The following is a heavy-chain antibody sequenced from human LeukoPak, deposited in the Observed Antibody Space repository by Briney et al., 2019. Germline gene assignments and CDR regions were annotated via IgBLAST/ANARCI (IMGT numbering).Heavy chain of an antibody. D-gene: IGHD6-19*01. Sequence: ASVKVSCKASEYTFSDYYIHWVRQAPGHGLEWMGWINPNSGGTKYAQKFQGRVTMTRDTSISTAYMELNRLRSDDTAVYYCARRTMAVSGFDYWGQGTPVTVSS. CDR3: ARRTMAVSGFDY. CDR2: INPNSGGT. J-gene: IGHJ4*02. CDR1: EYTFSDYY. V-gene: IGHV1-2*02.